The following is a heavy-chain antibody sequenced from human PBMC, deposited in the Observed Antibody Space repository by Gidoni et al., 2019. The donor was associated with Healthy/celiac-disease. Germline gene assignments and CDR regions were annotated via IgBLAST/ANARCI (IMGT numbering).Heavy chain of an antibody. CDR1: GGSIRSSSYY. J-gene: IGHJ6*02. D-gene: IGHD5-12*01. CDR3: ARDQVATRRNGMDV. Sequence: QLHLQEPGPALVKPPETLSHTGTVSGGSIRSSSYYWGWIRQPPGKGLEWIGSIYYSGSTYYNPSLKSRVTISVDTSKNQFSLKLSSVTAADTAVYYCARDQVATRRNGMDVWGQGTTVTVSS. V-gene: IGHV4-39*07. CDR2: IYYSGST.